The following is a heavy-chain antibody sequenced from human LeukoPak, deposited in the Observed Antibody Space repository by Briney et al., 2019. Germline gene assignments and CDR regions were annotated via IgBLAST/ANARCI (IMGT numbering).Heavy chain of an antibody. J-gene: IGHJ3*02. CDR2: IYYSGST. CDR3: ARGVKGLRGAFDI. CDR1: GGSISSGGYY. D-gene: IGHD3-10*01. Sequence: SQTLSLTCTLSGGSISSGGYYWSWIRQHPGKGLEWIGYIYYSGSTYYNPSLKSRVTISVDTSKNQFSLKLSSVTAADTAVYYCARGVKGLRGAFDIWGQGTMVTVSS. V-gene: IGHV4-31*03.